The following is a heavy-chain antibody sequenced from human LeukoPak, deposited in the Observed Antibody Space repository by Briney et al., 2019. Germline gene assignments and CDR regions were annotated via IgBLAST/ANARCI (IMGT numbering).Heavy chain of an antibody. D-gene: IGHD6-25*01. Sequence: GASVKVSCKASGYTFTNHGINWVRQAPGQGLEWMGWISAYNGDTKYAQKFQGRVTMTTDTSTTTAYMELRSPRSDDTAVYYCARDPSNSSGWRAWGDYWGQGILVTVSS. CDR2: ISAYNGDT. V-gene: IGHV1-18*04. J-gene: IGHJ4*02. CDR3: ARDPSNSSGWRAWGDY. CDR1: GYTFTNHG.